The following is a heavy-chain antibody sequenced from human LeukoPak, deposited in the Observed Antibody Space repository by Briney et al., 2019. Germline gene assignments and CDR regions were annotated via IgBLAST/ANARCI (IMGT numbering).Heavy chain of an antibody. Sequence: SVKVSCKASGGTFSSYAISWVRQAPGQGLERMGGIIPIFGTANYAQKFQGRVTITTDESTSTAYMELSSLRSEDTAVYYCAREYNWNFPSLGYWGQGTLVTVSS. D-gene: IGHD1-7*01. CDR3: AREYNWNFPSLGY. J-gene: IGHJ4*02. V-gene: IGHV1-69*05. CDR2: IIPIFGTA. CDR1: GGTFSSYA.